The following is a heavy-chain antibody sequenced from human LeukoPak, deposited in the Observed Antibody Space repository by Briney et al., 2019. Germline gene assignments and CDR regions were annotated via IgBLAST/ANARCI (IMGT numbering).Heavy chain of an antibody. CDR1: GFTFSSYG. V-gene: IGHV3-33*01. J-gene: IGHJ4*02. Sequence: GGSLRLSCAASGFTFSSYGMHWVRQAPGKGLEWVAVIWYDGSNKYYADSVKGRFTISRDNSKNTLYLQMNSLRAEDTAVYYCARASRYYYDSSGGDYWGQGTLVTVSS. CDR3: ARASRYYYDSSGGDY. CDR2: IWYDGSNK. D-gene: IGHD3-22*01.